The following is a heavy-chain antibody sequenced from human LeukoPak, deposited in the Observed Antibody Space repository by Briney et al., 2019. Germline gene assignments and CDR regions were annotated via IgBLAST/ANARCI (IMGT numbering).Heavy chain of an antibody. CDR1: GYSISSGYY. J-gene: IGHJ4*01. CDR2: IYHSGST. D-gene: IGHD3-10*01. Sequence: PSETLSLTCAVSGYSISSGYYWGWIRQPPGKGLEWIGSIYHSGSTYYNPSLKSRVTISVDTSKNQFSLKLSSVTAADTAVYYCARGSITMVRGVPDYWGHGTLVTVSS. V-gene: IGHV4-38-2*01. CDR3: ARGSITMVRGVPDY.